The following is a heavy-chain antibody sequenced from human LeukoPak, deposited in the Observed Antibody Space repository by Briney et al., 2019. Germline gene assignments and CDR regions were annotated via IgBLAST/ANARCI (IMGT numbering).Heavy chain of an antibody. Sequence: GGSLRLSCAASGFTFTSYSMSWVRQAPGKGLEWVSGTSDRGDYTYYADSVKGRFTISRDNSKNTLYLQMNSLRAEDTALYFCAKKAQYNGNYPLDYWGQGTLITVSS. V-gene: IGHV3-23*01. CDR2: TSDRGDYT. CDR1: GFTFTSYS. J-gene: IGHJ4*02. CDR3: AKKAQYNGNYPLDY. D-gene: IGHD1-26*01.